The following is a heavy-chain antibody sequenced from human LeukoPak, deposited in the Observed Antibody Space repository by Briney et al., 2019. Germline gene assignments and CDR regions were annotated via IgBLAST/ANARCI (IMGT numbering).Heavy chain of an antibody. V-gene: IGHV3-23*01. Sequence: GGSLRLSCAASGFPFSSYAMGWVRQAPGKGLEWVSSIRGNGERTFYADSVKGRFTISRDNSKNTVSLQMTSLEAEDTAVYYCVRNGCSATNCYIFLGDWYFDLWGRGTLVTVSS. CDR3: VRNGCSATNCYIFLGDWYFDL. CDR2: IRGNGERT. J-gene: IGHJ2*01. D-gene: IGHD2-2*02. CDR1: GFPFSSYA.